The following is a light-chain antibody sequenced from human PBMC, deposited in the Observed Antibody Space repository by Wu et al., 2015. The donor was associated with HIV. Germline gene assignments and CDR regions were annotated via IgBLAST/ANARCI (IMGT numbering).Light chain of an antibody. V-gene: IGKV1-33*01. Sequence: IQMTQSPSSLSASIGDRVTITCQASQDISKYLNWYQHKPGKAPKLLIYDASNLETGVPSTFSGSGSGTDFTFTISSLKPEDVATYYCQQYDVLPITFGPGTRVDIK. CDR3: QQYDVLPIT. CDR1: QDISKY. CDR2: DAS. J-gene: IGKJ3*01.